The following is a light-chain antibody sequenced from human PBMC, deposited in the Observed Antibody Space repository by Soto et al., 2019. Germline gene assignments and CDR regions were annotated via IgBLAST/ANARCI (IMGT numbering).Light chain of an antibody. V-gene: IGLV2-14*01. CDR3: SSYTLRNTLVL. Sequence: QSALTQPASVSGSPGQSITISCTGTSSDVGGYNFVSWYQQHPGKAPRLIIYEVSSRPSGVSYRFSGSKSGNTASLTISGLQAEDEAGYYCSSYTLRNTLVLFGGGTKVTVL. J-gene: IGLJ3*02. CDR1: SSDVGGYNF. CDR2: EVS.